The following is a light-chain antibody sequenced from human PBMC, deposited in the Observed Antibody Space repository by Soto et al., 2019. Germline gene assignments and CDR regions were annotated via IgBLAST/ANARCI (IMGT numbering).Light chain of an antibody. CDR2: EVT. CDR3: TSYVGKDIWV. Sequence: QSALTQPPSAYGSPGQSVTMSCTGTSSDVVAYKYVSWYQQYPGKAPKLMIYEVTKRPSGVPDRFSGSKSGNTASLTVSGLQAEEEADYYCTSYVGKDIWVFGGGTKVTVL. V-gene: IGLV2-8*01. J-gene: IGLJ3*02. CDR1: SSDVVAYKY.